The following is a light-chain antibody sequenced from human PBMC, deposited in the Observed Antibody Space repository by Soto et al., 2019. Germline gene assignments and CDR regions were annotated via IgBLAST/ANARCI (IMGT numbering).Light chain of an antibody. CDR1: SGSVSTSYY. J-gene: IGLJ2*01. V-gene: IGLV8-61*01. CDR3: ALDVGSGMV. Sequence: QTVVTQEPSFTVSPGRTVTLTCGLSSGSVSTSYYPSWYQQTPGQPPRTLIYSTDTRSSGVPDRFSGSILGNKAALTITGAQADDESDYYCALDVGSGMVFGGGTKLTVL. CDR2: STD.